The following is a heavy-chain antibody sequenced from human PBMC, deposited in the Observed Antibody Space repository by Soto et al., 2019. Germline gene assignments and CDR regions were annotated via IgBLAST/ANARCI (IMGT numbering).Heavy chain of an antibody. CDR2: ISGSGGST. D-gene: IGHD2-8*01. Sequence: PGGSLRLSCAASGFTFSSYAMSWVRQAPGKGLEWVSAISGSGGSTYYADSVKGRFTISRDNSKNTLYLQMNSLRAEDTAVYYCAKEMVPESYYYYGMDVWGQGTTVTVSS. J-gene: IGHJ6*02. CDR1: GFTFSSYA. V-gene: IGHV3-23*01. CDR3: AKEMVPESYYYYGMDV.